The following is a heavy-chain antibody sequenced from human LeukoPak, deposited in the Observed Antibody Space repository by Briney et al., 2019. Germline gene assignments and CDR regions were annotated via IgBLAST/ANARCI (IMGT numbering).Heavy chain of an antibody. J-gene: IGHJ4*02. Sequence: ASVKVSCKVSGYTLTELSMHWVRQAPGKGLEWMGGFDPEDGETIYAQKFQGRVTMTEDTSTDTAYMELSSLRSEDTAVYYCARDGYYDSSGYYPYYFDYWGQGTLVTVSS. CDR2: FDPEDGET. V-gene: IGHV1-24*01. D-gene: IGHD3-22*01. CDR1: GYTLTELS. CDR3: ARDGYYDSSGYYPYYFDY.